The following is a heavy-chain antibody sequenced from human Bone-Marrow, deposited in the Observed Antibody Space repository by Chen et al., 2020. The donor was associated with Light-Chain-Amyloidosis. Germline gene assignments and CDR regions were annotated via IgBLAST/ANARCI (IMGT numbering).Heavy chain of an antibody. J-gene: IGHJ6*02. CDR3: AKDLYCSGGSCFPGNFYYYGMDV. CDR2: MGANGDKI. Sequence: EVQLVESGGGLVQPGRSMRFSCIVSGFISGDYGMHWVRPRPQKGLEWVSGMGANGDKIGYADSVKGLFTISRDNAKNSLFLQMDNLILEDTALYYCAKDLYCSGGSCFPGNFYYYGMDVWGQGTTVTVSS. D-gene: IGHD2-15*01. CDR1: GFISGDYG. V-gene: IGHV3-9*02.